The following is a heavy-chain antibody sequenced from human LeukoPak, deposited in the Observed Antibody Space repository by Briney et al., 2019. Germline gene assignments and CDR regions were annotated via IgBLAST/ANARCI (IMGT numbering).Heavy chain of an antibody. CDR1: EFTFSSYG. Sequence: GGSLRLSCAASEFTFSSYGMHWVRQAPGKGLAWVAFIRYDGSTKYYTDSVKGRFTISRDNSKNTMYLQMNSLRAEDTAVYYCATDSSGWSYYYYYYMDVWGKGTTVTISS. CDR2: IRYDGSTK. CDR3: ATDSSGWSYYYYYYMDV. D-gene: IGHD6-19*01. V-gene: IGHV3-30*02. J-gene: IGHJ6*03.